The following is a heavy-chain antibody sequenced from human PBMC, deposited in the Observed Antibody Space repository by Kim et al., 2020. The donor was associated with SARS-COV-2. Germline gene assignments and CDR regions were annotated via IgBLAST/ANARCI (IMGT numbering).Heavy chain of an antibody. V-gene: IGHV3-33*02. J-gene: IGHJ6*02. Sequence: ADSAKGRFTISRDNSKNTLFLQMNSLRAEDTGAYHCARELLWFDDNGMDVWGQGTTVTVSS. D-gene: IGHD3-10*01. CDR3: ARELLWFDDNGMDV.